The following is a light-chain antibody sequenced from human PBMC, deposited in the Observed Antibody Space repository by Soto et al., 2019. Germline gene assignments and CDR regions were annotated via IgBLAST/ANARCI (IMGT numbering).Light chain of an antibody. J-gene: IGKJ4*01. CDR3: QQYNSYPLT. V-gene: IGKV1-5*03. Sequence: VQVTQPTSTLSASVGDRVTMTCRTGQSISSWLAWYQQKPGKAPKLLIYKASSLESGVPSRFSGSGSGTEFTLTISSLQPDDFATYYCQQYNSYPLTFGGGTKV. CDR2: KAS. CDR1: QSISSW.